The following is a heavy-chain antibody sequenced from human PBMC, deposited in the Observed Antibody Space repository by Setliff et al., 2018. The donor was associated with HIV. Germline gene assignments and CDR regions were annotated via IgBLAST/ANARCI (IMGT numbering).Heavy chain of an antibody. CDR1: GFSFSSYG. Sequence: LRLSCAASGFSFSSYGMHWVRQAPGKGLEWVAVIGYDGSNKYYADSVKGRFTISRDNSKNTLYLQMNSLRAEDTAVYYCAKDERQQLVRGIYKFFDPWGQGTLVTVSS. D-gene: IGHD6-13*01. CDR3: AKDERQQLVRGIYKFFDP. V-gene: IGHV3-33*06. CDR2: IGYDGSNK. J-gene: IGHJ5*02.